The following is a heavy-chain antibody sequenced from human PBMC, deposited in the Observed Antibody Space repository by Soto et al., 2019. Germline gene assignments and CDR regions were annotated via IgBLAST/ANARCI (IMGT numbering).Heavy chain of an antibody. D-gene: IGHD3-10*01. CDR2: ISSGSSYI. V-gene: IGHV3-21*01. Sequence: GGSLRLSCAASGFTFSTYTMNWVRQAPGKGLEWISSISSGSSYIYYAGSVKGRFTISRDDAKNSLFLQMNSLRADDTAVYYCARDILSGGAYPDSWGQGTKVTSPQ. CDR3: ARDILSGGAYPDS. CDR1: GFTFSTYT. J-gene: IGHJ5*01.